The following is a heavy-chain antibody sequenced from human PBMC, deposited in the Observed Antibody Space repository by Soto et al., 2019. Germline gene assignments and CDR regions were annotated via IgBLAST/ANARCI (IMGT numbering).Heavy chain of an antibody. D-gene: IGHD6-19*01. J-gene: IGHJ6*02. CDR1: GGTFSSYA. V-gene: IGHV1-69*01. Sequence: QVQLVQSGAEVKKPGSSVKVSCKASGGTFSSYAISWVRQAPGQGLEWMGGIIPIFGTANYAQQFQGRVTITADESTSTAYMELSSLRSEDTAVYYCARGVAVAGLYYYYGMDVWGQGTTVTVSS. CDR2: IIPIFGTA. CDR3: ARGVAVAGLYYYYGMDV.